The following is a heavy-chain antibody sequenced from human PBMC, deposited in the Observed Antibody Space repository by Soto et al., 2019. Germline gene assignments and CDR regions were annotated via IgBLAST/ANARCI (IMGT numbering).Heavy chain of an antibody. CDR3: AREDGTTVVTSENYYYYYGMDV. V-gene: IGHV1-69*13. Sequence: ASEKVSCKASGGTFSSYAISWVRQAPGQGLEWMGGIIPIFGTANYAQKFQGRVTITADESTSTAYMELSSLRSEDTAVYYCAREDGTTVVTSENYYYYYGMDVWGQGTTVTVSS. J-gene: IGHJ6*02. CDR2: IIPIFGTA. D-gene: IGHD4-17*01. CDR1: GGTFSSYA.